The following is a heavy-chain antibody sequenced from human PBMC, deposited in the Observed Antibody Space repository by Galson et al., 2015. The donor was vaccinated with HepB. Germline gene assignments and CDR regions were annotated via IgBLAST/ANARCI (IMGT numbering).Heavy chain of an antibody. CDR2: ISSSNTSK. Sequence: SLRLSCAASGFTFSSYSMNWVRQAPGKGLEWVSYISSSNTSKYFADSVKGRFSISRDNAKNSLYLQMNSLRVEDTAVYYCVRARREVLRFFDSDHWGQGTLVTVSS. D-gene: IGHD3-3*01. V-gene: IGHV3-48*04. CDR3: VRARREVLRFFDSDH. CDR1: GFTFSSYS. J-gene: IGHJ4*02.